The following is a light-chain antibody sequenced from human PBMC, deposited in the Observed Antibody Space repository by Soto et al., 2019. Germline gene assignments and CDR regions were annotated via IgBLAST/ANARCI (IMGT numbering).Light chain of an antibody. V-gene: IGKV3D-20*02. CDR3: QQRSNWPRT. J-gene: IGKJ1*01. Sequence: EIVLTQSPGTLSLSPGERAALSCRASQSLSTNSLAWYQQKPGHGPRLLIYGASNRATGIPDRFSGSGSGTDFTLTISRLEPEDFAVYYCQQRSNWPRTFGQGTKVDIK. CDR2: GAS. CDR1: QSLSTNS.